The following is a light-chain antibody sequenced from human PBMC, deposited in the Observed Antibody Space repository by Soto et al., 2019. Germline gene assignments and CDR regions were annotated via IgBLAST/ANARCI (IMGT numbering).Light chain of an antibody. Sequence: QAVVTQPPSVSGAPGQRVTISCTGSSSNIGAGYGVHWYIQLPGTAPKLLVYGDSNRPSGVPDRFSGSKSDTSASLAITGLQAENEADYYCHSYDSSLSGVIFGGGTKLTVL. CDR3: HSYDSSLSGVI. CDR1: SSNIGAGYG. CDR2: GDS. J-gene: IGLJ2*01. V-gene: IGLV1-40*01.